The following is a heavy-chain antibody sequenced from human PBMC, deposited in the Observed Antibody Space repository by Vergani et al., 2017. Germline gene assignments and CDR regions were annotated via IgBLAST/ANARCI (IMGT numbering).Heavy chain of an antibody. CDR3: ARHLRQLARNDVFDI. J-gene: IGHJ3*02. CDR2: IYDSRNH. D-gene: IGHD6-6*01. Sequence: QLQLQESGPRLVKPSETLSLPCSFFGMSLSNINYYWGWIRQPPGRGLEWIGSIYDSRNHNYSPSLRSRVSISVDTSKNQFSLNLTSVPAADTAVYYCARHLRQLARNDVFDIRGHWTVVTVSA. V-gene: IGHV4-39*01. CDR1: GMSLSNINYY.